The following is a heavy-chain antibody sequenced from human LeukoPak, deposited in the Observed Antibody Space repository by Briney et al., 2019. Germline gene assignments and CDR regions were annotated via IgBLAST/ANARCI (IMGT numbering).Heavy chain of an antibody. Sequence: SETLSLTCTVSGGSISSYYWSWIRQPPGKGLEWIAYIYNSVTTNYNPSLKSRVTISIDTSNNQFSLRLSSVTAADTAVYYCARHNKVSGSYPLDPWGQGTLVTVSS. CDR1: GGSISSYY. D-gene: IGHD1-26*01. J-gene: IGHJ5*02. CDR2: IYNSVTT. CDR3: ARHNKVSGSYPLDP. V-gene: IGHV4-59*08.